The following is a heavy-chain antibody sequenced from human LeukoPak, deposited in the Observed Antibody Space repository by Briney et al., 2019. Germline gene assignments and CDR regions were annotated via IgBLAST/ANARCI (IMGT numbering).Heavy chain of an antibody. CDR1: GYTFTSYY. D-gene: IGHD3-22*01. CDR3: ARRSFWSPDYYDSSGYYY. V-gene: IGHV1-46*01. CDR2: INPSGGST. Sequence: GASVKVSCKASGYTFTSYYMHWVRQAHGQGLEWMGIINPSGGSTSYAQKFQGRVTMTRDTSTSTVYMELSSLRSEDTAVYYCARRSFWSPDYYDSSGYYYWGQGTLVTVSS. J-gene: IGHJ4*02.